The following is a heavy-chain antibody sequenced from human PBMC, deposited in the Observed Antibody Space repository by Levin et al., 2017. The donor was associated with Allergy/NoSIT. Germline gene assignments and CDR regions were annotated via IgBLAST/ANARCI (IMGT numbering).Heavy chain of an antibody. V-gene: IGHV3-48*01. CDR3: VTDESGDEDFDY. D-gene: IGHD7-27*01. CDR2: ITKPSRTI. Sequence: TGGSLRLSCAASGFILRTSDMNWVRQAPGKGLEWISFITKPSRTISYADSVKGRFTDSRDNVKNLLYLDMNSLRAEDTAVYYCVTDESGDEDFDYWGQGTLVTVSS. J-gene: IGHJ4*02. CDR1: GFILRTSD.